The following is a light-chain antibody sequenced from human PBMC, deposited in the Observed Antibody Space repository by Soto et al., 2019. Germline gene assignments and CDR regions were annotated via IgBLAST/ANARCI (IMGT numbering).Light chain of an antibody. Sequence: DIQMTQSPSSLSASVGDRVTITCQASQDISDSLSWFQQKPGKAPKLLIYDASNLETGVPSRFSESVSGKIFTFTISSLQLEDIATYYCQQYDNVPTFGQGTKLQIK. CDR1: QDISDS. J-gene: IGKJ2*01. CDR3: QQYDNVPT. V-gene: IGKV1-33*01. CDR2: DAS.